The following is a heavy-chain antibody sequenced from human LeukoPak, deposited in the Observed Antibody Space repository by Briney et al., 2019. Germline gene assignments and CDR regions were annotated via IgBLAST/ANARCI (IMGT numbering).Heavy chain of an antibody. D-gene: IGHD1-26*01. CDR2: ISGFNGNT. CDR1: GGTFSSYA. J-gene: IGHJ4*02. Sequence: ASVKVSCKASGGTFSSYAISWVRQAPGQGLEWMGWISGFNGNTNYAQKLQGRVTMTTDTSTSTAYMELRSLRSDDTAVYYCARGGELLGIDYWGQGTLVTVSS. CDR3: ARGGELLGIDY. V-gene: IGHV1-18*01.